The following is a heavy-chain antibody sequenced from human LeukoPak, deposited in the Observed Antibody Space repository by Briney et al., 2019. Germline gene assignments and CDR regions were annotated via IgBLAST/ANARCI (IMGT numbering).Heavy chain of an antibody. V-gene: IGHV4-34*01. CDR1: GGSFSGYY. J-gene: IGHJ6*02. CDR2: INHSGST. D-gene: IGHD1-26*01. CDR3: ARDRREYGMDV. Sequence: SETLSLTCAVYGGSFSGYYWSWIRQPPGKGLEWIGEINHSGSTNYNPSLKSRVTISVDTSKNQFSLKLGSVTAADTAVYYCARDRREYGMDVWGQGTTVTVSS.